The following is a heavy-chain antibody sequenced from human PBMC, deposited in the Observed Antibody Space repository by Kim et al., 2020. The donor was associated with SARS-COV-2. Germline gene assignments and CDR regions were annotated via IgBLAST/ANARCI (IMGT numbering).Heavy chain of an antibody. D-gene: IGHD2-21*02. Sequence: GGSLRLSCAASGFTFSSYAMSWVRQAPGKGLEWVSAISGSGGSTYYADSVKGRFTISRDNSKNTLYLQMNSLRAEDTAVYYCAKGEHIVVVTGHSPYYYGMDVWGQGTTVTVSS. CDR3: AKGEHIVVVTGHSPYYYGMDV. CDR1: GFTFSSYA. CDR2: ISGSGGST. J-gene: IGHJ6*02. V-gene: IGHV3-23*01.